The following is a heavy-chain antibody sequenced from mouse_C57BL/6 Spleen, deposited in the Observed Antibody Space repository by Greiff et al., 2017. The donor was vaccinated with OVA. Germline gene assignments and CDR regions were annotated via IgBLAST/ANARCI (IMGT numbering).Heavy chain of an antibody. V-gene: IGHV1-55*01. CDR1: GYTFTSYW. J-gene: IGHJ4*01. CDR3: ARSEGNSLYYYAMDY. D-gene: IGHD2-1*01. Sequence: QVQLQQPGAELVKPGASVKMSCKASGYTFTSYWITWVQQRPGPGLEWIGDIYPGSGSTNYNEKFKSKATLTVDTSSSTAYMQLSSLTSEDSAVYYCARSEGNSLYYYAMDYWGQGTSVTVSS. CDR2: IYPGSGST.